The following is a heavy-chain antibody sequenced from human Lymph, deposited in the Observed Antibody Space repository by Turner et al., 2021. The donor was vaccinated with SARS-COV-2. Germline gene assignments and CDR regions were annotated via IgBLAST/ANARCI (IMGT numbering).Heavy chain of an antibody. CDR3: AKDRFTLSSGWEDY. V-gene: IGHV3-23*01. CDR2: ISGSSGTT. CDR1: GFTFSSYA. D-gene: IGHD6-19*01. Sequence: EVQLLESGGGLVQPGGSLRLSCAASGFTFSSYAMSWVRQAPGKGLEWVSGISGSSGTTHYADSVKGRFTISRDNSKNTLYLQMNSLRAEDTAVYYCAKDRFTLSSGWEDYWGQGTLVTVSS. J-gene: IGHJ4*02.